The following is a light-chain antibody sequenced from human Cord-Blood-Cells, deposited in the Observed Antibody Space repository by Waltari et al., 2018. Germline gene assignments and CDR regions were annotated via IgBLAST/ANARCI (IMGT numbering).Light chain of an antibody. CDR1: ISDVGGYNY. V-gene: IGLV2-14*01. CDR3: SSYTSSSTWV. CDR2: DVS. J-gene: IGLJ3*02. Sequence: QSALTQPASVSGSPGQSIPISCTGTISDVGGYNYVSWYQQHPGKAPKLMIYDVSNRPSGVSNRFSGSKSGNTASLTISGLQAEDEADYYCSSYTSSSTWVFGGGTKLTVL.